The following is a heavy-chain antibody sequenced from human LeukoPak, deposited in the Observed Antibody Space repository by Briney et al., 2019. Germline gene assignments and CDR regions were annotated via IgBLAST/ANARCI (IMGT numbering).Heavy chain of an antibody. J-gene: IGHJ4*02. CDR1: GYTFTNYG. V-gene: IGHV1-18*01. CDR2: ISAYNGDT. CDR3: ARGVVGATLYYFDY. Sequence: GASVMVSCKASGYTFTNYGISWVRQAPGQGLEWMGWISAYNGDTDYAQKLQGRVTMTTDTSTSTAYMDLRSLRSDDTAVYYCARGVVGATLYYFDYWGQGTLVTVSS. D-gene: IGHD1-26*01.